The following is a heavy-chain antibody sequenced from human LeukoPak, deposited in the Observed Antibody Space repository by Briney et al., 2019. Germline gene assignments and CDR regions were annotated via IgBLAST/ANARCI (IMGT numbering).Heavy chain of an antibody. CDR3: VRDRELNY. CDR2: IYNSGST. CDR1: GGSISICY. D-gene: IGHD3-10*01. V-gene: IGHV4-59*01. Sequence: SETLSLTCTVSGGSISICYWSWIRQPPGKGLEWIGYIYNSGSTNYNPSLKSRVTISVDTSKNQFSLNLSSVTAADTAVYYCVRDRELNYWGQGTLVTVSS. J-gene: IGHJ4*02.